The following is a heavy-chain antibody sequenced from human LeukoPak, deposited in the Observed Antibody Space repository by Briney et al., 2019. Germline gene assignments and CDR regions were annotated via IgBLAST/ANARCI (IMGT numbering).Heavy chain of an antibody. CDR3: AKYRAPEDLWFGELLSITEGYYFDY. CDR2: ISGSGGST. J-gene: IGHJ4*02. CDR1: GGSVSSATYY. Sequence: PSETLSLTCTVSGGSVSSATYYWGWVRQAPGKGLEWVSAISGSGGSTYYADSVKGRFTISRDNSKNTLYLQMNSLRAEDTAVYYCAKYRAPEDLWFGELLSITEGYYFDYWGQGTLVTVSS. V-gene: IGHV3-23*01. D-gene: IGHD3-10*01.